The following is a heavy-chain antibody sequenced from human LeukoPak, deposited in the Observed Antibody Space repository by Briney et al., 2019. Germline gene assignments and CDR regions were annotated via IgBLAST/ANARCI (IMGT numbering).Heavy chain of an antibody. V-gene: IGHV3-23*01. CDR1: GFTFSSYA. J-gene: IGHJ1*01. Sequence: RSGGSLRLSCAASGFTFSSYAMSWVRQAPGKGLEWVSAISGSGGSTYYADSVKGRFTISRDNSKNTLYLQMNSLRAEDTAVYYCANYYDGSGEYFQHWGQGTLVTVSS. CDR2: ISGSGGST. CDR3: ANYYDGSGEYFQH. D-gene: IGHD3-22*01.